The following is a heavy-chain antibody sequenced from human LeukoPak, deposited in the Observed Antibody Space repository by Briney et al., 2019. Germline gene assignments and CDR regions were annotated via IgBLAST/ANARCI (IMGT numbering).Heavy chain of an antibody. CDR1: GFTFTSYA. CDR3: VKVGTSGWPGPYYFDC. J-gene: IGHJ4*02. D-gene: IGHD6-19*01. V-gene: IGHV3-64D*06. CDR2: INNNGGTT. Sequence: GGSLRLSCSASGFTFTSYAMHWVRQAPGKGLQYVSAINNNGGTTFYADSVKGRFTISRDNSKNTLYLQMSSLRAEDTVVYYCVKVGTSGWPGPYYFDCWGQGTLVTVSS.